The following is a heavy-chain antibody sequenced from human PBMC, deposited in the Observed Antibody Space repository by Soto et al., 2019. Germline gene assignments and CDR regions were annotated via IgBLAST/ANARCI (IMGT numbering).Heavy chain of an antibody. V-gene: IGHV3-48*03. J-gene: IGHJ6*02. CDR3: AREGFYAMDV. CDR1: GFTFSSYE. D-gene: IGHD2-2*01. CDR2: ISSSGDTV. Sequence: PGGSLRLSCEVSGFTFSSYEMYWVRQAPGKGLEWVAYISSSGDTVYYAGSVQGRFTISRDNAKNSLYLQMSSLGAEDTAVYYCAREGFYAMDVWGQGTTVTVSS.